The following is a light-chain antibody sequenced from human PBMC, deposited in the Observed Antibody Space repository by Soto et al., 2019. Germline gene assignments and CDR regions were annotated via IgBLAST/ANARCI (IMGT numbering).Light chain of an antibody. CDR1: QSVSSY. CDR3: QQRSNWPPET. J-gene: IGKJ1*01. V-gene: IGKV3-11*01. Sequence: EIVLTQSPATLSLSPGERATLSCRASQSVSSYLAWYQQKPGQAPRLLIYDASNRATGIPARFSGSGSGTDFTLTISSLEPEDFAVYYRQQRSNWPPETFGQGTKVEIK. CDR2: DAS.